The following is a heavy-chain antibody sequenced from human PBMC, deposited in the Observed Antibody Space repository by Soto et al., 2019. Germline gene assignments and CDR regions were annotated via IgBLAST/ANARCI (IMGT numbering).Heavy chain of an antibody. Sequence: EVQLLESGGGLVQPGGSLRLSCAASGFTFSSYAMSWVRQAPGKGLEWVSAIRGSGGSTYYADSVKGRFTISRDNSKNTRYLQMNSLRAEDTAVYYCAKAPLVGATAPGDDWGQGTLGTVSS. CDR2: IRGSGGST. CDR3: AKAPLVGATAPGDD. V-gene: IGHV3-23*01. CDR1: GFTFSSYA. D-gene: IGHD1-26*01. J-gene: IGHJ4*02.